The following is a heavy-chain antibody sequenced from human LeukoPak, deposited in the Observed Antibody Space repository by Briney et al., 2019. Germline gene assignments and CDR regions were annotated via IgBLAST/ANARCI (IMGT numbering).Heavy chain of an antibody. J-gene: IGHJ4*02. D-gene: IGHD4-17*01. CDR3: AKEGVMTTLTIGEFDY. CDR1: GFTFSSYA. Sequence: GGSLRLSCAASGFTFSSYAMSWVRQAPGKGLEWVSAISGSGGSTYYADSVKGLFTISRDNSKNTLYLQMNSLRAEDTAVYYCAKEGVMTTLTIGEFDYWGQGTLVTVSS. V-gene: IGHV3-23*01. CDR2: ISGSGGST.